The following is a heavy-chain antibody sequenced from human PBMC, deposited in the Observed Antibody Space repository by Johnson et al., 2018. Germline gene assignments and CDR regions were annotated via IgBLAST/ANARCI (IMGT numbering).Heavy chain of an antibody. V-gene: IGHV4-59*01. CDR3: SRVSETATTYYYHYGMDV. D-gene: IGHD5-24*01. J-gene: IGHJ6*02. Sequence: QVQLQESGPGLVKXSETLSLXCTVSGGSISNYYWSWIRQPPGKGLEWIGYIYYTGSTNYNPSLKSRVTISVDTAKNQFSLKLSSVTAADTAVYFCSRVSETATTYYYHYGMDVWGQGTTVTVSS. CDR2: IYYTGST. CDR1: GGSISNYY.